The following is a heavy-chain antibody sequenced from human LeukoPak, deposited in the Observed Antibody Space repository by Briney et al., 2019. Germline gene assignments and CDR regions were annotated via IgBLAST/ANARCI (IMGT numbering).Heavy chain of an antibody. CDR1: GYSISSGYY. V-gene: IGHV4-38-2*01. Sequence: SETLSLTCAVSGYSISSGYYWGWIRQPPGKGLEWIGSIYHGGSTYYNPSLKSRVTISVDTSKNQFSLKLSSVTAADTAVYYCARHLPVRNDYGDYWGQGTLVTVSS. CDR2: IYHGGST. D-gene: IGHD2-2*01. J-gene: IGHJ4*02. CDR3: ARHLPVRNDYGDY.